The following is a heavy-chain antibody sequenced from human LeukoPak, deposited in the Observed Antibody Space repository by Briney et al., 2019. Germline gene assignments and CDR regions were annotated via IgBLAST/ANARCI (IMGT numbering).Heavy chain of an antibody. J-gene: IGHJ4*02. Sequence: SGPTLVNPTQTLTLTCTFSGFSVTTSGVAVGWIRQPPGKALEYLAIIYWDGDKRYSPSLRSRLSITMDASKSQVTLSMTNMDPVDTATYYCAHGRKEMAIQPSGAYYFDYWGQGTLVIVSS. D-gene: IGHD5-18*01. CDR2: IYWDGDK. V-gene: IGHV2-5*02. CDR1: GFSVTTSGVA. CDR3: AHGRKEMAIQPSGAYYFDY.